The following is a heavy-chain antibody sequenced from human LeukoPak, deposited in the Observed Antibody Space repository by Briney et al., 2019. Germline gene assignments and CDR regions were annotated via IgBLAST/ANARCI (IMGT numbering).Heavy chain of an antibody. CDR1: GYTFISFG. Sequence: GASVKVSCKASGYTFISFGISWVRQAPGQGPEWMGWISAYNGNTNYAQKLQGRVTMTTDTSTSTAYMELRSLRSDDTAVYYCARAIFGVVIPSYHFDYWGQGTLVTVSA. CDR2: ISAYNGNT. V-gene: IGHV1-18*01. D-gene: IGHD3-3*01. CDR3: ARAIFGVVIPSYHFDY. J-gene: IGHJ4*02.